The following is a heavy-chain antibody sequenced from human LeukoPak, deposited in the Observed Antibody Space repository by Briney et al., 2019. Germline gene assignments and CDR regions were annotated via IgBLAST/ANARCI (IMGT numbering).Heavy chain of an antibody. Sequence: PGGSLRLSCAASGFTFSSNYMSWVRQAPGKGPEWVSVIYSGGSTYYSDSVRGRCTISRDNSKNTLYLQMDSLRAEDTAVYYCASARLLNSYDYWGQGTLVTVSS. D-gene: IGHD3-10*01. CDR1: GFTFSSNY. CDR3: ASARLLNSYDY. J-gene: IGHJ4*02. CDR2: IYSGGST. V-gene: IGHV3-66*01.